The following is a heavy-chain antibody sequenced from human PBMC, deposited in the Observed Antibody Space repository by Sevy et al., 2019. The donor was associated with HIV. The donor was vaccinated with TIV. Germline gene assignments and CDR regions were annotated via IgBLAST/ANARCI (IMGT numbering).Heavy chain of an antibody. Sequence: GGSLRLSCAASGFTFSSYYMSWVRQAPGKGLEWVANIKQDGSEKYYVDSVKGRFTISRDHAKNSLYLQMNSLRAEDTAVYYCARGDGVYWGQGTLVTVSS. CDR1: GFTFSSYY. CDR3: ARGDGVY. J-gene: IGHJ4*02. CDR2: IKQDGSEK. V-gene: IGHV3-7*04. D-gene: IGHD2-21*01.